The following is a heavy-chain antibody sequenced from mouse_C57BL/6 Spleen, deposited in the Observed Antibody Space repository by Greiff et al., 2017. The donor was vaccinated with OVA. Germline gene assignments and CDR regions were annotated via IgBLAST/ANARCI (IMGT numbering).Heavy chain of an antibody. J-gene: IGHJ3*01. V-gene: IGHV1-82*01. Sequence: VQLQQSGPELVKPGASVKISCKASGYAFSSSWMNWVKQRPGKGLEWIGRIYPGDGETNYNGKFKGKATLTADKSSSTAYMQLSSLTSEDSAVYFCARSDNYYGSSYGFAYWGQGTLVTVSA. CDR1: GYAFSSSW. D-gene: IGHD1-1*01. CDR2: IYPGDGET. CDR3: ARSDNYYGSSYGFAY.